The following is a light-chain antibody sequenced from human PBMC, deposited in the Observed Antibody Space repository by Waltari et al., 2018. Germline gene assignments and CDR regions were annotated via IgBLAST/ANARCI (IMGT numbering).Light chain of an antibody. CDR3: QQYGGSPPEYT. Sequence: EIVLTQSPGTLSLSPGERVTLSCRAGHSVSSSYLAWYQQKPAQAPRLLIYGASSRATGIPDRFSGSGSGTDFTLTISRLEPEDFAVYYCQQYGGSPPEYTFGQGTKLEIK. J-gene: IGKJ2*01. V-gene: IGKV3-20*01. CDR2: GAS. CDR1: HSVSSSY.